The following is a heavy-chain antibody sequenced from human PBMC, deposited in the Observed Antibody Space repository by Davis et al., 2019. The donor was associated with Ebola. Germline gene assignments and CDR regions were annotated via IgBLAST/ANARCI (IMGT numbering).Heavy chain of an antibody. Sequence: GESLKISCAASGFTFRSYDMHWVRQATGKGLEWVSAIGAAGDTYSPVSVKGRFTISRENAKNSLYLQMNSLRAEDTAVYYCARAGFGSTWFDCWGQGILVTVSS. CDR2: IGAAGDT. CDR3: ARAGFGSTWFDC. CDR1: GFTFRSYD. J-gene: IGHJ5*01. V-gene: IGHV3-13*01. D-gene: IGHD6-13*01.